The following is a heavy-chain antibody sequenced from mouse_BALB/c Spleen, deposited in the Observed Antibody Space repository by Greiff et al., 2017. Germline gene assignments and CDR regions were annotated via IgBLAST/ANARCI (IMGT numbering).Heavy chain of an antibody. J-gene: IGHJ2*01. Sequence: QVQLQQPGAELVKPGASVKLSCTASGYTFTSYWMHWVKQSPGQGLEWIGEINPSNGRTNYNEKFKSKATLTVDKSSSTDYMQLSSLTSEDSAVYSCAYGSSYFDYWGQGTTLTVSS. CDR3: AYGSSYFDY. V-gene: IGHV1S81*02. CDR2: INPSNGRT. D-gene: IGHD1-1*01. CDR1: GYTFTSYW.